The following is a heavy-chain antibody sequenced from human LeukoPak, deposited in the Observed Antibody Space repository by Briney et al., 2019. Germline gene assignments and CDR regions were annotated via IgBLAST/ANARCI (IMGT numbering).Heavy chain of an antibody. J-gene: IGHJ4*02. V-gene: IGHV4-34*01. CDR3: AREFGGYYPYYFDY. D-gene: IGHD3-22*01. Sequence: NPSETLSPTCAAYGGSFSGYYWSWIRQPPGKGLEWIGEINHSGSTNYNPSLKSRVTISVDTSKNQFSLKLSSVTAADTAVYYCAREFGGYYPYYFDYWGQGTLVTVSS. CDR2: INHSGST. CDR1: GGSFSGYY.